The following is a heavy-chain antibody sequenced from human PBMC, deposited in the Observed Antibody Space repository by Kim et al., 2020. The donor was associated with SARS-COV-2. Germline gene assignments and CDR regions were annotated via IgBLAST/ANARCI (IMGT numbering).Heavy chain of an antibody. J-gene: IGHJ4*02. CDR2: ISYDGSNK. CDR1: GFTFSSYA. Sequence: GGSLRLSCAASGFTFSSYAMHWVRQAPGKGLEWVAVISYDGSNKYYADSVKGRFTISRDNSKNTLYLQMNSLRAEDTAVYYCARDYYFDYWGQGTLVTVSS. CDR3: ARDYYFDY. V-gene: IGHV3-30*04.